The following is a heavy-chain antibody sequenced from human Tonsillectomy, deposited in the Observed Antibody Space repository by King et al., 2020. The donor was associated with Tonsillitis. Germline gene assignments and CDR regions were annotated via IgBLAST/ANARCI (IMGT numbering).Heavy chain of an antibody. CDR1: GYPFTSYV. J-gene: IGHJ4*02. CDR3: ARERGGSSGWGFDY. V-gene: IGHV1-18*01. Sequence: QLVQSGAEVKKPGASVRFSCKASGYPFTSYVVGWWGRPPGQGLEWMGGVSAYSGAPNYAQNLRDEVTMTTNTTASTAYMELWSLRSDDTAVYYCARERGGSSGWGFDYWGQGTLVTVSS. CDR2: VSAYSGAP. D-gene: IGHD6-19*01.